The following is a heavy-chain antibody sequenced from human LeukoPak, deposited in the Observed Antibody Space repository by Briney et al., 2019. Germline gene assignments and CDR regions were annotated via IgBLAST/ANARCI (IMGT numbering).Heavy chain of an antibody. CDR3: ATGIDWFDTYYFDY. J-gene: IGHJ4*02. CDR2: FDPEDGET. Sequence: ASVKVSCKVSGYTLTELSMHWVRQAPGEGLEWMGGFDPEDGETIYAQKFQGRVTMTEDTSTDTAYMELSSLRSEDTAVYYCATGIDWFDTYYFDYWGQGTLVTVSS. D-gene: IGHD3-9*01. CDR1: GYTLTELS. V-gene: IGHV1-24*01.